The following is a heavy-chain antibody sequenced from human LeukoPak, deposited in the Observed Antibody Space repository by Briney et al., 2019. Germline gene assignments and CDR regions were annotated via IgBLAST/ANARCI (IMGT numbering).Heavy chain of an antibody. CDR2: INHSGST. J-gene: IGHJ5*02. D-gene: IGHD3-10*01. CDR1: GGSISSYY. CDR3: ATGGRFDITNWFDP. V-gene: IGHV4-34*01. Sequence: NPSETLSLTCTVSGGSISSYYWSWIRQPPGKGLEWIGEINHSGSTNYNPSLKSRVTISVDTSKNQFSLKLSSVTAADTAVYYCATGGRFDITNWFDPWGQGTLVTVSS.